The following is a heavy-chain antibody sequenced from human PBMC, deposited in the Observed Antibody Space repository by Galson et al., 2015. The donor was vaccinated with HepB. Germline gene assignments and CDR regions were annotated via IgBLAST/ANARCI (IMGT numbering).Heavy chain of an antibody. J-gene: IGHJ4*02. CDR3: ARTAYSSGREYYCDY. CDR1: GDTFSRYA. D-gene: IGHD3-22*01. Sequence: SVKVSCKASGDTFSRYAISWVRLAPGQGLEWMGGIIPIFGTTNFAQKFQGRVTITADESTSTAYMELTSLRSEDTAVYYCARTAYSSGREYYCDYWGQGTLVTVSS. V-gene: IGHV1-69*13. CDR2: IIPIFGTT.